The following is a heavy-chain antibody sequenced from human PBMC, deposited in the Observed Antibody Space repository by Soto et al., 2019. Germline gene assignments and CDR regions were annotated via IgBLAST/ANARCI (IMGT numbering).Heavy chain of an antibody. CDR1: GGSISSYY. Sequence: PSETLSLTCTVSGGSISSYYWSWIRQPPGKGLEWIGYIYYSGSTNYNPSLKSRVTISVDTSKNQFSLKLSSVTAADTAVYYCARGGIAVAGTYWFDPWGQGTLVTVS. CDR2: IYYSGST. J-gene: IGHJ5*02. CDR3: ARGGIAVAGTYWFDP. D-gene: IGHD6-19*01. V-gene: IGHV4-59*01.